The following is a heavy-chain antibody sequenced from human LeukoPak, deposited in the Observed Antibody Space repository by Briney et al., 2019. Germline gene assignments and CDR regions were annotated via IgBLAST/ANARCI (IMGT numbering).Heavy chain of an antibody. Sequence: GGSLRLSCAASGFTFSSYAMSWVRQAPGKGLEWVPAISGSNGSTYYADSVKGRFTISRDNSKNTLYLQMNSLRAEDAAVYYCAKVQVGATYDYWGQGTLVTVSS. J-gene: IGHJ4*02. CDR1: GFTFSSYA. CDR3: AKVQVGATYDY. V-gene: IGHV3-23*01. CDR2: ISGSNGST. D-gene: IGHD1-26*01.